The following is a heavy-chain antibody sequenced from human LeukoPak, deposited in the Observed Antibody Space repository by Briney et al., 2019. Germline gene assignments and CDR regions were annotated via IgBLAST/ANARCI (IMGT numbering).Heavy chain of an antibody. CDR3: ARGPSIQLWSDPYYYYGMDV. CDR1: GGSFRGYY. CDR2: INHSGST. V-gene: IGHV4-34*01. Sequence: SETLSLTCAVYGGSFRGYYWSWIRQPPGKGLEWIGEINHSGSTNYNPSLKSRVTISVDTSKNQFSLKLSSVTAADTAVYYCARGPSIQLWSDPYYYYGMDVWGQGTTVTVSS. J-gene: IGHJ6*02. D-gene: IGHD5-18*01.